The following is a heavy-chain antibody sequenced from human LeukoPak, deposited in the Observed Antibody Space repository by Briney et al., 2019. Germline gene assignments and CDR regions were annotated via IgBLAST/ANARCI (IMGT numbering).Heavy chain of an antibody. CDR1: GFTSSDYY. Sequence: GGSLRLSCAASGFTSSDYYISWIRQAPWKGLEWVSYISSSGSTIYYADSVKGRFTISRDNAKNSLYLQMNSLRAEDTAVYYCARDGGSYYFDYWGQGTLVTVSS. V-gene: IGHV3-11*01. CDR3: ARDGGSYYFDY. J-gene: IGHJ4*02. D-gene: IGHD1-26*01. CDR2: ISSSGSTI.